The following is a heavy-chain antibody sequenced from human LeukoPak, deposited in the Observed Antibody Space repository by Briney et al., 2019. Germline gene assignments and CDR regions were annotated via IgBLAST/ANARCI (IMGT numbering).Heavy chain of an antibody. Sequence: PGGSLRLSCTASGITVSSNDMCWVRQAPGKGLEWISLIYSGGRTDYAVSVKGRFTISRDNSKNMVYLQMNSLRGDDTAVYYCAGVLRGAFDIWGQGKMVAVSS. CDR2: IYSGGRT. CDR3: AGVLRGAFDI. CDR1: GITVSSND. J-gene: IGHJ3*02. V-gene: IGHV3-53*01.